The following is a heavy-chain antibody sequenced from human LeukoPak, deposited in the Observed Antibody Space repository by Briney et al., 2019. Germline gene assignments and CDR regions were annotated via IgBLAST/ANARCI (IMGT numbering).Heavy chain of an antibody. CDR3: AREQFSHTSNYFDN. CDR1: GFMFDNYA. Sequence: GGSLRLSCAASGFMFDNYAMHWVRQAPGKGLEWVSLISADGGSTFYADSVKGRFTISRDNNNNSLSLQMNSLTTEGTAFYYCAREQFSHTSNYFDNWGQGLLVTVSS. CDR2: ISADGGST. D-gene: IGHD5-24*01. J-gene: IGHJ4*02. V-gene: IGHV3-43*02.